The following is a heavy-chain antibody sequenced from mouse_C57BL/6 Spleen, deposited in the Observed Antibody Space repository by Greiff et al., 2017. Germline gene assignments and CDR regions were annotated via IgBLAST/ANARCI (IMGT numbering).Heavy chain of an antibody. CDR3: TRDHLYGSSAWFAY. D-gene: IGHD1-1*01. CDR1: GFTFSSYA. V-gene: IGHV5-9-1*02. Sequence: EVQGVESGEGLVKPGGSLKLSCAASGFTFSSYAMSWVRQTPEKRLEWVAYISSGGDYIYYADTVKGRFTISRDNARNTLYLQMSSLKSEDTAMYYCTRDHLYGSSAWFAYWGQGTLVTVSA. J-gene: IGHJ3*01. CDR2: ISSGGDYI.